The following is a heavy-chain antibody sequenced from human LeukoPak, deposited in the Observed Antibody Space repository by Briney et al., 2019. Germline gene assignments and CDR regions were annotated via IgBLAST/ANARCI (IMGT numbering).Heavy chain of an antibody. V-gene: IGHV4-4*09. CDR1: GGSISSYY. Sequence: SETLSLTCTVSGGSISSYYWSWIRQPPGKGLEWIGYIYTSGSINYNPSLKSRVTISVDTSKNQFSLKLSSVTAADTAVYYCARGVEITGTKLDYWGQGTLVTVSS. CDR3: ARGVEITGTKLDY. D-gene: IGHD1-7*01. CDR2: IYTSGSI. J-gene: IGHJ4*02.